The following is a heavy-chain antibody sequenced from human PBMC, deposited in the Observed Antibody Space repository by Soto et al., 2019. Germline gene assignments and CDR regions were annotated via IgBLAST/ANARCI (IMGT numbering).Heavy chain of an antibody. D-gene: IGHD6-13*01. Sequence: SETLSLTCTVSGGSISSGGYYWSWIRQHPGKGLEWIGYIYYSGSTYHNPSLKSRVTTSVDTSKNQFSLKLSSVTAADTAVYYCARXTTPRDSSSWTASYFDYWGPGTLVTVSS. CDR3: ARXTTPRDSSSWTASYFDY. CDR1: GGSISSGGYY. CDR2: IYYSGST. J-gene: IGHJ4*02. V-gene: IGHV4-31*03.